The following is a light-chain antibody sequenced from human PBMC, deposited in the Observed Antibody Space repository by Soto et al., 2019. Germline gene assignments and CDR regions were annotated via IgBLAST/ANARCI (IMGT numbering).Light chain of an antibody. CDR2: GAS. J-gene: IGKJ3*01. CDR3: QQYGSSPPFT. Sequence: EIGLTQSPGSLSLSTEERATLSCRASQSVSSSYLAWYQQKPGQAPKLLIYGASSRAPGIPDRFSGSGSGTDFTLTISSLEPEDFAVYYCQQYGSSPPFTFGPGTKVDIK. CDR1: QSVSSSY. V-gene: IGKV3-20*01.